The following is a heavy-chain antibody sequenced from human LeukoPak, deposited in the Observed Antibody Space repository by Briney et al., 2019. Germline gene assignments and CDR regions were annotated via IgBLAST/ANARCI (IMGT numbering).Heavy chain of an antibody. CDR2: MPYVGSNK. CDR1: GFTFSSYA. Sequence: GGSLRLSCAASGFTFSSYAMHWVRQAPGKGLEWVAVMPYVGSNKYYADAVKGRFTISRDNAKNSVYLQMERLRAEDTAVYYCARDLHKRITMVRGVNLDYWGPGHLVTVSS. D-gene: IGHD3-10*01. J-gene: IGHJ4*02. CDR3: ARDLHKRITMVRGVNLDY. V-gene: IGHV3-30*04.